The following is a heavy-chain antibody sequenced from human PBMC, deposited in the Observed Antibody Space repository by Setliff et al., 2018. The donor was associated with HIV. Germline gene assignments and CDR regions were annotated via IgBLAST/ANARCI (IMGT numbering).Heavy chain of an antibody. V-gene: IGHV7-4-1*02. J-gene: IGHJ4*02. CDR2: INTHTRNP. CDR3: ARGELDLDY. CDR1: GYRFTSYA. D-gene: IGHD1-1*01. Sequence: GASVKVSCKASGYRFTSYAMNWVRQAPGQGLEWMGWINTHTRNPTYAQGFTGRFVFSLDTSVSTAYLQISSLKAEDTAVYYCARGELDLDYWGQGTLVTAPQ.